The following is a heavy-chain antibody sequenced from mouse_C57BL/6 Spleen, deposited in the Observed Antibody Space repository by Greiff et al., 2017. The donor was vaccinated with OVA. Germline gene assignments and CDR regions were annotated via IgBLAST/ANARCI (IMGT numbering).Heavy chain of an antibody. CDR2: IRSKSNNYAT. J-gene: IGHJ3*01. CDR3: VRPYSNYVSWFAY. CDR1: GFSFNTYA. D-gene: IGHD2-5*01. V-gene: IGHV10-1*01. Sequence: EVKLMESGGGLVQPKGSLKLSCAASGFSFNTYAMNWVRQAPGKGLEWVARIRSKSNNYATYYADSVKDRFTISRDDSESMLYLQMNNLKTEDTAVDYCVRPYSNYVSWFAYWGQGTLVTVSA.